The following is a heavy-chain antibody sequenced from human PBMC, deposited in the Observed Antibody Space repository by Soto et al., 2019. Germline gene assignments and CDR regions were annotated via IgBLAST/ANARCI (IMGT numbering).Heavy chain of an antibody. J-gene: IGHJ6*02. CDR1: GGSISSDNYH. D-gene: IGHD2-21*02. V-gene: IGHV4-30-4*08. CDR3: AREDDGGDRDYYGLDV. Sequence: QVQLQQSGPGLVKPSQTLSLTCTVSGGSISSDNYHWTWIRQSPGKGLEWIGYIYYSGSIFYNPCFKSRGTISVDTSKNQFSLQLSSVTAADTAVYFCAREDDGGDRDYYGLDVWGQGTTVTVSS. CDR2: IYYSGSI.